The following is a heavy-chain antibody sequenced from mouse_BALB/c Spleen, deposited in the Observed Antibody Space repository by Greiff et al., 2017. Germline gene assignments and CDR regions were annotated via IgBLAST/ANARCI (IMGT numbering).Heavy chain of an antibody. V-gene: IGHV7-3*02. CDR1: GFTFTDYY. D-gene: IGHD1-1*01. CDR2: IRNKANGYTT. Sequence: EVQLVESGGGLVQPGGSLRLSCATSGFTFTDYYMSWVRQPPGKALEWLGFIRNKANGYTTEYSASVKGRFTISRDNSQSILYLQMNTLRAEDSATYDCASAGRNAMDYWGQGTSVTVSS. J-gene: IGHJ4*01. CDR3: ASAGRNAMDY.